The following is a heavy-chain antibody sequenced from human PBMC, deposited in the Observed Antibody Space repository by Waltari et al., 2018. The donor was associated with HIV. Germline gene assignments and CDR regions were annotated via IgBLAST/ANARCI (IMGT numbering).Heavy chain of an antibody. V-gene: IGHV4-39*01. CDR1: GGSIDSSSFY. CDR2: VYYSGST. Sequence: QPQLQESGPGLVKPSETLSLPCRVSGGSIDSSSFYLGWLRQPPGKGLEWIGNVYYSGSTNHNPSLKSRVTISADTSTNQFSLKLSSVTAADTAIYFCARHSTVGLRLGELSPRIDFWGQGTLVIVSS. J-gene: IGHJ4*02. D-gene: IGHD3-16*02. CDR3: ARHSTVGLRLGELSPRIDF.